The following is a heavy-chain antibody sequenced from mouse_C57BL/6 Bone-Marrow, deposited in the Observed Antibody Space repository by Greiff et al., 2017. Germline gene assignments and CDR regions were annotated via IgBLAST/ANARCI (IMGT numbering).Heavy chain of an antibody. V-gene: IGHV14-4*01. CDR2: IDPENGDN. CDR1: GFNIKDDY. J-gene: IGHJ2*01. Sequence: VQPQQFGAELVRPGASVKLFCTDSGFNIKDDYMHRVKQRPEQGLEWIGWIDPENGDNEYAPKFQGKATITANTSSNPAYLQISHPTSEDTAVYYCTTDYWGQGTTLTVSS. CDR3: TTDY.